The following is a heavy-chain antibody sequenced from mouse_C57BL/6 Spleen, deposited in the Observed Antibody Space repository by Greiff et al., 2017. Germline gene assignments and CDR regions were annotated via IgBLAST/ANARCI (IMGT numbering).Heavy chain of an antibody. CDR1: GFTFSDYY. CDR3: ARGSHYYGSYYFDY. Sequence: EVQLVESEGGLVQPGSSMKLSCTASGFTFSDYYMAWVRQVPEKGLEWVANINYDGSSTYYLDSLKSRFIISRDNAKNILYLQMSSLKSEDTATYYCARGSHYYGSYYFDYWGQGTTLTVSS. CDR2: INYDGSST. J-gene: IGHJ2*01. D-gene: IGHD1-1*01. V-gene: IGHV5-16*01.